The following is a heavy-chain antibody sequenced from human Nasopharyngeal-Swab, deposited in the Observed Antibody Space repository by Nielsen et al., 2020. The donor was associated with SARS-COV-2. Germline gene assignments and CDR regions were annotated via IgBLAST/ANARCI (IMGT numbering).Heavy chain of an antibody. CDR1: GFTFSGST. V-gene: IGHV3-73*01. D-gene: IGHD1-26*01. CDR3: ARVNPVSGSYYDAFDI. Sequence: GESLKISCAASGFTFSGSTMHWVRHASGKGLEWVVRIRSKADNYATAYAASVNGRFIISRDDSKNTAYLQMNSMKTEDTAVYYCARVNPVSGSYYDAFDIWGQGTMVTVSS. J-gene: IGHJ3*02. CDR2: IRSKADNYAT.